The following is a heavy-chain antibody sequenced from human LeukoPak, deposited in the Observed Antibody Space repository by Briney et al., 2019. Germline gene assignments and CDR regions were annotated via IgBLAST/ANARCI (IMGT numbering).Heavy chain of an antibody. CDR1: GFTFSSYW. V-gene: IGHV4-34*01. CDR3: ARPGLAYCGGDCYSSDGYYFDY. J-gene: IGHJ4*02. Sequence: PGGSLRLSCAASGFTFSSYWMSWIRQPPGKGLEWIGEINHSGSTNYNPSLKSRLTISVDMSKKQFFLRLSSVTAADTAMYYCARPGLAYCGGDCYSSDGYYFDYWGQGTLVTVSS. D-gene: IGHD2-21*01. CDR2: INHSGST.